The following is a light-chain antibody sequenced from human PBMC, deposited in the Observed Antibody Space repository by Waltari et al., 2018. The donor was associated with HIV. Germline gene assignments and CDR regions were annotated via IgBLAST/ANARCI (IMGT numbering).Light chain of an antibody. CDR2: RNN. V-gene: IGLV1-47*01. Sequence: QSVLTQPPSASGTPGQRVPISCSGSSSNIGSNYIYWYQQLPGTAPKPRIYRNNQRPSGVPDRFSGSKSGTSASLAISGLRSEDEADYSCAAWDDSLSGWVFGGGTKLTVL. CDR1: SSNIGSNY. J-gene: IGLJ3*02. CDR3: AAWDDSLSGWV.